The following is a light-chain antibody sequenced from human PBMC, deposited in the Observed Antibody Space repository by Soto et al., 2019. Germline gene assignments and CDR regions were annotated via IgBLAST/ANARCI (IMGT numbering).Light chain of an antibody. CDR1: QSVTIY. V-gene: IGKV1-39*01. CDR2: AAS. CDR3: QQSISAPLT. Sequence: DIQMTQAPSSLSASVGDRVTITCRASQSVTIYLNWYQQKPGKAPKILIYAASSLQSGVPSRFSGSGSGTDFTLTISSLQPEDSASYFCQQSISAPLTFGGGTKVEIK. J-gene: IGKJ4*01.